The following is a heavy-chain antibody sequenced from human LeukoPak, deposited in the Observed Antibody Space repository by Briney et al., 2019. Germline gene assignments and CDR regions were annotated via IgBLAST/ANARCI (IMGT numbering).Heavy chain of an antibody. D-gene: IGHD6-19*01. Sequence: SQTLSLTCVISGDSVSSNSAAWNWIRQSPSRGLEWLGRTYYRSKWYNDYAVSVKSRITINPDTSKNQFSLQLNSVTPEDTAVYYCARTQYSSGWYDVCWFDYWGQGTLVTVSS. J-gene: IGHJ4*02. CDR3: ARTQYSSGWYDVCWFDY. V-gene: IGHV6-1*01. CDR1: GDSVSSNSAA. CDR2: TYYRSKWYN.